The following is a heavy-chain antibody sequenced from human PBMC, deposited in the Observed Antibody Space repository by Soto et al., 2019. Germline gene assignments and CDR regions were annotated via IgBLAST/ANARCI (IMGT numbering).Heavy chain of an antibody. CDR2: VSSTGST. CDR1: GGYLNSYD. Sequence: PSETLSLTCTVSGGYLNSYDWTWIRQSPGKGLEWIGYVSSTGSTNYNPSLKSRLTMSLDTSTNEVSLSLTSVTAADAAVYFCARFSPPRKSYDSNPGWFDPWGQGIMVTVSS. CDR3: ARFSPPRKSYDSNPGWFDP. V-gene: IGHV4-59*12. D-gene: IGHD3-22*01. J-gene: IGHJ5*02.